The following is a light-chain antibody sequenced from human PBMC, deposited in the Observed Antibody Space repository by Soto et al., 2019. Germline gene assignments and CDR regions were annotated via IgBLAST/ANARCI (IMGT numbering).Light chain of an antibody. J-gene: IGKJ4*01. CDR1: PGISNW. CDR2: TGS. CDR3: QHANSFPLT. Sequence: DIQMTQSPSSVSASVGDRVRITCRASPGISNWLAWYQQKPGRAPKLLIYTGSSLQGGVPSTFSGSGSGTDFTLTISSPQPEDVATYDCQHANSFPLTFGGGTKVEIK. V-gene: IGKV1-12*01.